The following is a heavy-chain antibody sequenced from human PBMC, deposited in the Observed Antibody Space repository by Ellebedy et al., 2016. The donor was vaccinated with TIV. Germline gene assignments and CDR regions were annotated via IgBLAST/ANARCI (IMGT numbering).Heavy chain of an antibody. CDR1: GGTFVSYA. J-gene: IGHJ3*01. CDR3: ARDVGNYHAFDV. CDR2: IIPILATT. Sequence: AASVKVSCKASGGTFVSYAFNWVRQPPARGLEWMGGIIPILATTTYAQKFQRRVTFTADEATGTAYMELSSLSSDDTAVYYCARDVGNYHAFDVWGQGTVVTISS. V-gene: IGHV1-69*13. D-gene: IGHD4-11*01.